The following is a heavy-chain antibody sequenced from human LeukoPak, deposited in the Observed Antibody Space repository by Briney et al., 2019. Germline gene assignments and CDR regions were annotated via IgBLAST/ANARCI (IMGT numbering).Heavy chain of an antibody. CDR2: ICGSVSGSGGST. D-gene: IGHD4-17*01. Sequence: GGSLRLSCAASGFSFGSYAMSWVRQAAGKGLEWVSEICGSVSGSGGSTYYADSVKGRFTISRDNSKNTLYLQMNSLRAEDTAVYYCAKDIFRSMTTVTTFSYYYYGMDVWGQGTTVTVSS. V-gene: IGHV3-23*01. CDR3: AKDIFRSMTTVTTFSYYYYGMDV. CDR1: GFSFGSYA. J-gene: IGHJ6*02.